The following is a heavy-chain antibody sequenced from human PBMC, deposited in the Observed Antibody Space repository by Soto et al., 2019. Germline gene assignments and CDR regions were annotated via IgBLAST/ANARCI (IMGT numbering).Heavy chain of an antibody. CDR2: IYYGGST. CDR1: GGSISSYY. D-gene: IGHD3-3*01. Sequence: SETLSLTCTVSGGSISSYYWSWIRQPPGKGLEWIGYIYYGGSTNYNPSLKSRVTIAVDTSKNQFSLKLSSVTAADTAVYYCASHRYDFWSGYEYYFDYWGQGTLVTVSS. V-gene: IGHV4-59*01. J-gene: IGHJ4*02. CDR3: ASHRYDFWSGYEYYFDY.